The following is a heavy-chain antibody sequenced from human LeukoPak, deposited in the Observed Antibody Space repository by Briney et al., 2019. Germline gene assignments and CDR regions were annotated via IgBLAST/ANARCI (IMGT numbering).Heavy chain of an antibody. Sequence: KTSETLSLTCTVSGGSISSGDYYWSWIRQPPGKGLEWIGYIYYSGSTYYNPSLKSRVTISVDTSKNQFSLKLSSATAADTAVYYCARDNYDDYGVSFGIKTQYNWFDPWGQGTLVTVSS. V-gene: IGHV4-30-4*01. CDR2: IYYSGST. CDR3: ARDNYDDYGVSFGIKTQYNWFDP. J-gene: IGHJ5*02. D-gene: IGHD4-17*01. CDR1: GGSISSGDYY.